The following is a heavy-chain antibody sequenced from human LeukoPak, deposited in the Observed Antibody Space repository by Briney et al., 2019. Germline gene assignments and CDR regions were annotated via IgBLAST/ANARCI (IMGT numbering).Heavy chain of an antibody. J-gene: IGHJ4*02. CDR3: AREAGPFDY. V-gene: IGHV3-53*01. CDR1: GFTFSSYA. Sequence: GGSLRLSCAASGFTFSSYAMSWVRQAPGKGLEWVSVIYSGGSTYYADSVKGRFTISRDNSKNTLYLQMNSLRTEDTAVYYCAREAGPFDYWGQGTLVTVSS. CDR2: IYSGGST.